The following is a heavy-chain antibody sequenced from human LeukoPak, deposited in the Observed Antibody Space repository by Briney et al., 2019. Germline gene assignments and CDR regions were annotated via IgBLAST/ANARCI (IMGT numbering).Heavy chain of an antibody. D-gene: IGHD1-26*01. V-gene: IGHV4-4*09. CDR1: GASITSYY. CDR3: ARSPFVGGVGATSWYFDL. J-gene: IGHJ2*01. Sequence: PSEALSLTCTVSGASITSYYWTWIRQPPGKELEWIGNIYSSANINFNPSLKSRVTISLDASKSHFSLKLNSVSAADPAIYYCARSPFVGGVGATSWYFDLWGRGALVTVSS. CDR2: IYSSANI.